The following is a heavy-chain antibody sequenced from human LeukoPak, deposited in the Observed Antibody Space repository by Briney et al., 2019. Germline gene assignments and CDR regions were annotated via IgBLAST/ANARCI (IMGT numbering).Heavy chain of an antibody. CDR1: GFTFSSYG. V-gene: IGHV3-33*06. CDR2: IWYDGSNK. Sequence: GRSLRLSCAASGFTFSSYGMHWVRQAPGKGLEWVAVIWYDGSNKYYADSVKGRFTISRDNSKNTLYLQMNSLRAEDTAVYYCAKDYGSGWYHYFDYWGQGTLVTVSP. J-gene: IGHJ4*02. CDR3: AKDYGSGWYHYFDY. D-gene: IGHD6-19*01.